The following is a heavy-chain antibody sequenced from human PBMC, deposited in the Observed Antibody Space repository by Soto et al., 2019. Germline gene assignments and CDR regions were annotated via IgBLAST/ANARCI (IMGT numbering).Heavy chain of an antibody. J-gene: IGHJ3*02. V-gene: IGHV6-1*01. CDR2: TYYRSKCYN. Sequence: SQTLSLTCAISGSSVSSNIAAWNCIRQSPSRGLEWLGRTYYRSKCYNDYAVSVKSRITINPDTSKNQFSLQLNSVTPEDTAVYYCARDPTIFGVPKGAFDIWGQGTLVTVSS. CDR3: ARDPTIFGVPKGAFDI. CDR1: GSSVSSNIAA. D-gene: IGHD3-3*01.